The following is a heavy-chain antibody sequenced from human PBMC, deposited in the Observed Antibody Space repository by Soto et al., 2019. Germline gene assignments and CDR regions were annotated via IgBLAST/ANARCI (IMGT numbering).Heavy chain of an antibody. CDR3: ARDLGYSSSWVFDY. V-gene: IGHV3-21*01. D-gene: IGHD6-13*01. J-gene: IGHJ4*02. CDR2: ISSSSSYI. CDR1: GFTFSSYS. Sequence: LRLSCAASGFTFSSYSMNWVRQAPGKGLEWVSSISSSSSYIYYADSVKGRFTISRDNAKNSLYLQMNSLRAEDTAVYYCARDLGYSSSWVFDYWGQGTLVTVSS.